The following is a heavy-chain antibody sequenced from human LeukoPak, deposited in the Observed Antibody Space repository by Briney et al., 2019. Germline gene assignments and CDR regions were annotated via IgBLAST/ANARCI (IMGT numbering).Heavy chain of an antibody. D-gene: IGHD2-15*01. CDR2: IRGSGSTI. CDR3: ARHHCSGGSCYPMNWFDP. CDR1: GFTFSSYE. J-gene: IGHJ5*02. V-gene: IGHV3-48*03. Sequence: GGSLRLSCAASGFTFSSYEMNWVRQAPGKGLEWVTYIRGSGSTIYYADSVKGRFTISRDNAKNSLYLQMNSLRAEDTAVYYCARHHCSGGSCYPMNWFDPWGQGTLVTVSS.